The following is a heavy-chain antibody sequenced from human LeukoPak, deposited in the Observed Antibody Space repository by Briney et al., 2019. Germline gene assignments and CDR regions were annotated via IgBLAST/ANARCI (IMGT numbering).Heavy chain of an antibody. CDR2: INPNSGGT. Sequence: GASVKVSCKASGYTFTGYYVHWVRQAPGQGLEWMGWINPNSGGTNYAQKFQGRVTMTRDTSISTAYMELSRLRSDDTAVYYCARDLMVATSASVVYWGQGTLVTVSS. D-gene: IGHD5-12*01. V-gene: IGHV1-2*02. CDR3: ARDLMVATSASVVY. CDR1: GYTFTGYY. J-gene: IGHJ4*02.